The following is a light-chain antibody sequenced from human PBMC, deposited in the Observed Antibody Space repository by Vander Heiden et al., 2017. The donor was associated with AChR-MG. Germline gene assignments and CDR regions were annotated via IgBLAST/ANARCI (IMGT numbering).Light chain of an antibody. V-gene: IGLV2-18*02. CDR2: EVS. CDR3: SSYTSSSTVV. Sequence: QSALTQPPSVSGSPGQSVTIPCTGTSSDVGSHNRGSWYQQPPGTAHKLMIYEVSKRPAGVPDRFSGSKSGNTAARTIAGLQDEDEADYYCSSYTSSSTVVFGGGTKLTVL. CDR1: SSDVGSHNR. J-gene: IGLJ2*01.